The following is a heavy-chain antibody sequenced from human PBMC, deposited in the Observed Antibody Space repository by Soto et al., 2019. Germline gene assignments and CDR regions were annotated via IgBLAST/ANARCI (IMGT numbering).Heavy chain of an antibody. D-gene: IGHD5-12*01. CDR3: ARGNSSIVATNFDY. CDR1: GGSFSGYY. V-gene: IGHV4-34*01. Sequence: PSETLSLTCAVYGGSFSGYYWSWIRQPPGKGLEWIGEINHSGSTNYNRSLKSRVTISVGTSKNQFSLKLSSVTAADTAVYYCARGNSSIVATNFDYWGQGTLVTVSS. J-gene: IGHJ4*02. CDR2: INHSGST.